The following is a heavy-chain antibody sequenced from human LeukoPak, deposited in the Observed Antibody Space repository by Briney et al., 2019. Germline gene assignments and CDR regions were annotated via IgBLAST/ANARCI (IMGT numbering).Heavy chain of an antibody. CDR2: IYHSGST. J-gene: IGHJ3*02. Sequence: PSETLSLTCAVSGYSISSGYYWVWIRQPPGKGLEWIGSIYHSGSTYYNPSLKSRVTISVDTSKNQFSLKLSSVTAADTAVYYCARRGYYYDSSGYYHDAFDIWGQGTMVTVPS. D-gene: IGHD3-22*01. CDR3: ARRGYYYDSSGYYHDAFDI. CDR1: GYSISSGYY. V-gene: IGHV4-38-2*01.